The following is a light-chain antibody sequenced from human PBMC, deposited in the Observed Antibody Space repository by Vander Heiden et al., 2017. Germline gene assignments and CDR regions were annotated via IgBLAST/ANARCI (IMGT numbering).Light chain of an antibody. V-gene: IGKV1-39*01. J-gene: IGKJ2*01. CDR3: QQSYSTPQT. CDR1: QSISSY. CDR2: AAS. Sequence: DIQMTQSPSSLSASVGDRVTITCRASQSISSYLNWYQQKPGKPPKLLIYAASSLQSVVPSRFSGSGSGTDFTLTISSLQPEDFATYYCQQSYSTPQTFGQGTKLEIK.